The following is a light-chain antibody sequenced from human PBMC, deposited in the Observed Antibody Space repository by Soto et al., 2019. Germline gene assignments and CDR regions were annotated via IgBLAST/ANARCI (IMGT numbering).Light chain of an antibody. CDR1: QSVSSY. Sequence: DIVLTQSPGTLSLSPGERATLSCRASQSVSSYLAWYQQKPGQAPRILIYDASNRATGIPDRLSGSGSGTDLNLTISRLEPEDFAVYYCQQRSNWPKTCGQGTKVDIK. CDR3: QQRSNWPKT. CDR2: DAS. J-gene: IGKJ1*01. V-gene: IGKV3-11*01.